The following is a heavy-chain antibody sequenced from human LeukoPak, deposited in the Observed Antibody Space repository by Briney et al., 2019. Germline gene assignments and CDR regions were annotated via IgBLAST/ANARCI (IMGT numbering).Heavy chain of an antibody. Sequence: GGSLRLSCAASGFTFSSYSMNWARQAPGKGLEWVSSISSSSSYIYYADSVKGRFTISRDNAKNSLYLQMNSLRAEDTAVYYCARDQRKVRGVIISYDAFDIWGQGTMVTVSS. D-gene: IGHD3-10*01. V-gene: IGHV3-21*01. CDR2: ISSSSSYI. CDR1: GFTFSSYS. J-gene: IGHJ3*02. CDR3: ARDQRKVRGVIISYDAFDI.